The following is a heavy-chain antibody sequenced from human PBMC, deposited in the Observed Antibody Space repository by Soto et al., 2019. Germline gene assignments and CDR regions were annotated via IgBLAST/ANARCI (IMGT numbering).Heavy chain of an antibody. CDR3: ARDGGYTVTTTYYYDGMDV. CDR2: IWYDGSNT. D-gene: IGHD4-4*01. Sequence: QVQLVESGGGVVQPEKSLRLSCAASGFTFSSYGMHWVRQAPGKGLEWVAVIWYDGSNTFHADSVRGRFTISRDTSKNTLYLQRNNLRADDTAVYYCARDGGYTVTTTYYYDGMDVWGRGTTVTVSS. CDR1: GFTFSSYG. V-gene: IGHV3-33*01. J-gene: IGHJ6*02.